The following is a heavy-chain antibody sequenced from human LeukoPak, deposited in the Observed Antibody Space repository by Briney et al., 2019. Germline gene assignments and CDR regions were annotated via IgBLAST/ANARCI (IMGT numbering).Heavy chain of an antibody. V-gene: IGHV3-64*01. CDR1: GFTFSSYA. Sequence: GGSLRLSCAGSGFTFSSYAIHWLRQDPGKGLEYVSSISSNGGSTHYANSVKGRFTISRDNSKNTLYLQMGSLRTEDMAVYYCARGLHSGIAAENFEYWGHGTLVTVSS. D-gene: IGHD6-25*01. J-gene: IGHJ4*01. CDR2: ISSNGGST. CDR3: ARGLHSGIAAENFEY.